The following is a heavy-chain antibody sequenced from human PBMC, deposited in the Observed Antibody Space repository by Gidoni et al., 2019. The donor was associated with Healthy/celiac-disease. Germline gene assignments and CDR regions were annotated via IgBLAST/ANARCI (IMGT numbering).Heavy chain of an antibody. Sequence: QVQLVQTGAEVKKPGASVKVSCKVSGYTLTELSMHWVRQAPGKGLEWMGGFDPEDGETIYAQKFQGRVTMTEDTSTDTAYMELSSLRSEDTAVYYCATVYSSSINYYYYMDVWGKGTTVTVSS. CDR2: FDPEDGET. J-gene: IGHJ6*03. D-gene: IGHD6-13*01. CDR3: ATVYSSSINYYYYMDV. CDR1: GYTLTELS. V-gene: IGHV1-24*01.